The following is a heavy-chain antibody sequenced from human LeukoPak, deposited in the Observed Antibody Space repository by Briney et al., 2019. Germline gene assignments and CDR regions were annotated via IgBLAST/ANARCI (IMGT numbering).Heavy chain of an antibody. J-gene: IGHJ3*02. Sequence: SETLSLTCTVSGGSINNYYWSWIRQPAGKGLEWIGRIYTRGSTNYNPSLKSRVTMSVDTSKNQFSLKLSSVTAADTAVYYCARGRYCSADICSGGDAFDIWDQGTMVSVSS. D-gene: IGHD2-15*01. CDR1: GGSINNYY. CDR2: IYTRGST. CDR3: ARGRYCSADICSGGDAFDI. V-gene: IGHV4-4*07.